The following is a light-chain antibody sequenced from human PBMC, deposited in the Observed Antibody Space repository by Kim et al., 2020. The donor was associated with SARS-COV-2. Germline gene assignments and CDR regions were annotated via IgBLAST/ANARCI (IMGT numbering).Light chain of an antibody. CDR1: NIGSKS. Sequence: SYELTQPPSVSVAPGKTARITCGGNNIGSKSVHWYQQKPGQAPVLVIYYDSDRPSGIPERFSGSNSGNTATLPISRVEAGDEADYYCQVWDSSSDQGVFG. V-gene: IGLV3-21*04. J-gene: IGLJ3*02. CDR2: YDS. CDR3: QVWDSSSDQGV.